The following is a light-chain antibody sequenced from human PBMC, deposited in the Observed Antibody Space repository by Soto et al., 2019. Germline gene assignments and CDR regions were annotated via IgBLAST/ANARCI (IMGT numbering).Light chain of an antibody. CDR1: SSNIGSNT. J-gene: IGLJ3*02. Sequence: QSVLTQPPSASGTPGQRVSISCSGSSSNIGSNTVNWYQQLPGTAHKLLIYSNNQRPSGVPDRFSGSKSGTSASLAISGLQSVDEADYYCAAWDDSLNGHVFGGGTKLTVL. CDR3: AAWDDSLNGHV. CDR2: SNN. V-gene: IGLV1-44*01.